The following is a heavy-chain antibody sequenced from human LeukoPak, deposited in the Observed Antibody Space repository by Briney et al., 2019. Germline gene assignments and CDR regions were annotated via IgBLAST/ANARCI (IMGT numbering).Heavy chain of an antibody. D-gene: IGHD4-23*01. V-gene: IGHV3-23*01. CDR2: ISGSGGST. Sequence: GGTLRLSCVASGFTFSSYAMSWVRQAPGKGLEWVSAISGSGGSTFYADSVKGRFTISRDNSKNTLYLQMNSLRVEDTAVYYCAKDTVVTGTDYWGQGTLVTVSS. CDR3: AKDTVVTGTDY. J-gene: IGHJ4*02. CDR1: GFTFSSYA.